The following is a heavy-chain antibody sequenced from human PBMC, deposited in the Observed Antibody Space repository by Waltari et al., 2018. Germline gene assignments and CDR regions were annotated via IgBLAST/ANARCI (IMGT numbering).Heavy chain of an antibody. CDR3: ARSWGPLSLVLDY. J-gene: IGHJ4*02. CDR2: INHSGST. Sequence: QVQLQQWGAGLLKPSETLSLTCAVDGGPFSGYYSSRIRQPPGKGLEWIGEINHSGSTNYNPSLKSRVTISVDTSKNQFSLKLSSVTAADTAVYYCARSWGPLSLVLDYWGQGTLVTVSS. D-gene: IGHD2-8*02. CDR1: GGPFSGYY. V-gene: IGHV4-34*01.